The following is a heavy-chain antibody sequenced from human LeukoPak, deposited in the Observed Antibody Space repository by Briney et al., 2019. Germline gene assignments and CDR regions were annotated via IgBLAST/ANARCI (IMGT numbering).Heavy chain of an antibody. Sequence: KPPETLSLTCTVSGGSISSSSYYWGWIRQPPGKGLEWIGSIYYSGSTYYNPSLKSRVTISIDTSKNQFSLKLSSVTAADAAVYYCARHGDYYDSSGPLDYWGQGTPVTVSS. D-gene: IGHD3-22*01. CDR2: IYYSGST. CDR1: GGSISSSSYY. J-gene: IGHJ4*02. CDR3: ARHGDYYDSSGPLDY. V-gene: IGHV4-39*01.